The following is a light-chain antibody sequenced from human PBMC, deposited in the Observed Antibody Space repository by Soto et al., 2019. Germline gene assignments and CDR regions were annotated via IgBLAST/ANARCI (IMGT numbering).Light chain of an antibody. CDR1: QSVSSSY. CDR2: GAA. CDR3: QQYGSSTRALT. Sequence: ETVLTQSPGTLSLSPGERATLSCRASQSVSSSYLAWYQQKIGQAPRLLIYGAASRASSIPDRFSGSESVIAFTLTISRLETEDFAVDYCQQYGSSTRALTFGGGTKVEIK. V-gene: IGKV3-20*01. J-gene: IGKJ4*01.